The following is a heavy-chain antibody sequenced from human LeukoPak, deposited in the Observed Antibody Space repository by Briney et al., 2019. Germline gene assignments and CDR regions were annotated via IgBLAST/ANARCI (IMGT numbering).Heavy chain of an antibody. CDR2: INHRGDT. CDR1: GGSFSAYY. J-gene: IGHJ4*03. D-gene: IGHD1-1*01. V-gene: IGHV4-34*01. Sequence: SETLSLTCAVYGGSFSAYYWSWIRQSPGKGLEWIAEINHRGDTNYNPSVRSRVSISVDTSKNQFSLKVTSLTAADTAVYYCARGPTISETGYFDYWGQGTLVTVSS. CDR3: ARGPTISETGYFDY.